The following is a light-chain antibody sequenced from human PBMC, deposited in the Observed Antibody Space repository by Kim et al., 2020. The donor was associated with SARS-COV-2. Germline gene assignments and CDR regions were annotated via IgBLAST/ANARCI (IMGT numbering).Light chain of an antibody. CDR2: GAS. Sequence: SPGEGATLACRASQSISSTYLAWYQQRPGQSPTLIIYGASTRATGIPGRFSGSGSGTDFSLTISRLEPEDFAVYYCQFYGGSPLYTFGRGTKLEI. CDR1: QSISSTY. CDR3: QFYGGSPLYT. J-gene: IGKJ2*01. V-gene: IGKV3-20*01.